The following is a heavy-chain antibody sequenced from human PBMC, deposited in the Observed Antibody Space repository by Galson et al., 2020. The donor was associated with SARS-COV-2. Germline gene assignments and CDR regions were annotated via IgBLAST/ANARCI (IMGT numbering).Heavy chain of an antibody. D-gene: IGHD2-2*01. CDR1: GFTFSSYA. J-gene: IGHJ3*02. CDR3: AKYIVVVPAAESDDAFDI. CDR2: ISGSGGST. V-gene: IGHV3-23*01. Sequence: GESLKISCAASGFTFSSYAMSWVRPAPGKGLEWVSAISGSGGSTYYAASVKGRFTISRDNSKNTLYLQMNSLRAEDTAVYYCAKYIVVVPAAESDDAFDIWGQGTMVTVSS.